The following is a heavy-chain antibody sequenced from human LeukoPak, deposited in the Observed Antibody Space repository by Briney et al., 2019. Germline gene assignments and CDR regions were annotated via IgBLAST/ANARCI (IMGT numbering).Heavy chain of an antibody. J-gene: IGHJ4*02. CDR3: AKHYGDYVGFFDH. D-gene: IGHD4-17*01. CDR2: IDPSDSYT. Sequence: GESLKISCKGSGYSFTNNWISWVRQMSGKGLEWMGTIDPSDSYTNYRPSFQGHVTISADKSISTAYLQWSSLKASDTAVYYCAKHYGDYVGFFDHWGQGTLVTVSS. CDR1: GYSFTNNW. V-gene: IGHV5-10-1*01.